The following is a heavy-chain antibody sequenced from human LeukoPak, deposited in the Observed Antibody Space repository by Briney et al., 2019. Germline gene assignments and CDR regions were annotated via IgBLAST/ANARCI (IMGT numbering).Heavy chain of an antibody. D-gene: IGHD4-23*01. Sequence: ASVKVSCKTSGYTFTGYYLHWVQQAPGQGLEWMGWINPYTGGTNYAQEFQGRVTMTRDTSISTAYMELSSLMSDDTAVYYCARDLSGGDYGGNSGGFDIWGQGTMVTVFS. J-gene: IGHJ3*02. CDR1: GYTFTGYY. V-gene: IGHV1-2*02. CDR3: ARDLSGGDYGGNSGGFDI. CDR2: INPYTGGT.